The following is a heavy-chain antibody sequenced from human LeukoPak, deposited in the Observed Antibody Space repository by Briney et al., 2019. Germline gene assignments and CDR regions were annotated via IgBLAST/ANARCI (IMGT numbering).Heavy chain of an antibody. Sequence: AGGSLRLSCAASGFTVSNGWMSWVRQAPGKGLEWAGHIKSKTDGGTTDYGAPVKGRFTISRDDSKNTLYLQMNSLKTEDTAVYYCTTGGHYFGDCGQGTLVTVSS. V-gene: IGHV3-15*01. CDR3: TTGGHYFGD. CDR2: IKSKTDGGTT. CDR1: GFTVSNGW. J-gene: IGHJ4*02.